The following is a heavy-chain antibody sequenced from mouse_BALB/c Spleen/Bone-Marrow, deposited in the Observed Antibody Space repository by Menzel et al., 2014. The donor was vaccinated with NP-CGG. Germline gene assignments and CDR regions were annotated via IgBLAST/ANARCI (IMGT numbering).Heavy chain of an antibody. CDR2: IDPENGDT. CDR3: TLYRFPPPWFAY. V-gene: IGHV14-4*02. CDR1: GFNIKDYY. Sequence: VQLQQSGAELVRSGASVKLSCTASGFNIKDYYMHWVKQRPEQGLEWIGWIDPENGDTEYAPKFQGKATMTADTSSNTAYLQLSSLTSEDTAVYYCTLYRFPPPWFAYWGRDSGHCLC. J-gene: IGHJ3*01. D-gene: IGHD2-14*01.